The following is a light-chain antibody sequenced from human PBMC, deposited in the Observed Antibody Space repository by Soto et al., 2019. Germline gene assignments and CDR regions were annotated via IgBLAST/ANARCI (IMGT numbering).Light chain of an antibody. CDR3: QQYNSFPWR. Sequence: DIQMTQSPSTLSASVADRVTITYPASQNIKNWLAWYQQRPGQAPKLLISEGSSLESGVPSTFSGTASGTEFTLTISSLQPDDFATYYCQQYNSFPWRCGQGTKGDI. CDR2: EGS. CDR1: QNIKNW. J-gene: IGKJ1*01. V-gene: IGKV1-5*01.